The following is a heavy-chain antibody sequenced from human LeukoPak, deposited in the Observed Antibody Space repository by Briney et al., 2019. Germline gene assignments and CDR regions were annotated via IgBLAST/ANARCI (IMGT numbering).Heavy chain of an antibody. J-gene: IGHJ4*02. Sequence: GGSLRLSCAASGFTFSTYWMSWVRQAPGKGLEWVANIKQDGSEKYYVDSVKGRFTISRDNAKNSLFLQLNSLRAEDTAVYYCARNLARFYDSDYWGQGTLVTVSS. CDR3: ARNLARFYDSDY. D-gene: IGHD2/OR15-2a*01. CDR1: GFTFSTYW. V-gene: IGHV3-7*01. CDR2: IKQDGSEK.